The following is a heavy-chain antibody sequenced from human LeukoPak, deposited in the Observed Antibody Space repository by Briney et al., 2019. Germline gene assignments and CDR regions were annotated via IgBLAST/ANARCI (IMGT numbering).Heavy chain of an antibody. CDR2: INPKSGGT. CDR1: GYTFTGYY. CDR3: AREVVGVPAAWGAFDI. Sequence: ASVKVSYKASGYTFTGYYMHWVRQAPGQGLEWMGWINPKSGGTNYAQKFQGRVTMTRDTSISTAYMELSRLRSDDTAVYYCAREVVGVPAAWGAFDIWGQGAMVTVSS. J-gene: IGHJ3*02. V-gene: IGHV1-2*02. D-gene: IGHD2-2*01.